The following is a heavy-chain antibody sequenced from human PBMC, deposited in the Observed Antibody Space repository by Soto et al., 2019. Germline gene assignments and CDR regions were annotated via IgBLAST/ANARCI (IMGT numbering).Heavy chain of an antibody. Sequence: EVQLVESGGGLVQPGRSLRLSCAASGFTFDDYAMHWVRQAPGKGLEWVSGISWNSGSIGYADSVKGRFTISRDNAKNSLYLQMNSLRAEDTALYYCAKGGKGFGGVIVAEYYGMDVWGKGTTVTVSS. CDR1: GFTFDDYA. V-gene: IGHV3-9*01. CDR3: AKGGKGFGGVIVAEYYGMDV. J-gene: IGHJ6*04. D-gene: IGHD3-16*02. CDR2: ISWNSGSI.